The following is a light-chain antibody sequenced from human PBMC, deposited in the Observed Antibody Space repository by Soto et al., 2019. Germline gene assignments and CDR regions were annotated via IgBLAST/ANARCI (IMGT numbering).Light chain of an antibody. V-gene: IGKV1-39*01. CDR1: QNINIF. CDR2: AAS. J-gene: IGKJ2*01. CDR3: QQSSSIPYT. Sequence: EIQMTQSPSSLSASVRDRVTITCRASQNINIFFNWYQQKPGKAPELLIYAASSLQSGVPSRFSGSGSGTDFTLTISSLQPEDFATYYWQQSSSIPYTFGQGTRLYIK.